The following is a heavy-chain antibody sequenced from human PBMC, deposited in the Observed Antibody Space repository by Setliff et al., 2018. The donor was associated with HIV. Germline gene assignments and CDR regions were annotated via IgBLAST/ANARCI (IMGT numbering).Heavy chain of an antibody. V-gene: IGHV4-4*07. CDR3: ARPPTRYNNGWFERGGFDY. Sequence: PSETLSLTCEVSGGSISNYYWSWIRQPAGKGLEWIGRIFSSGNTYYNPSLKSRVTISRDNAKNTLSLQMNTLRAEDTAVYYCARPPTRYNNGWFERGGFDYWGQGTLVTVSS. CDR2: IFSSGNT. J-gene: IGHJ4*02. CDR1: GGSISNYY. D-gene: IGHD6-19*01.